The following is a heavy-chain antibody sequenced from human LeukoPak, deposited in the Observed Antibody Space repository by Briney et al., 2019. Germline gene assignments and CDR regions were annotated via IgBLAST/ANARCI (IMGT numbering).Heavy chain of an antibody. V-gene: IGHV4-4*07. CDR1: GGSISSYY. J-gene: IGHJ4*02. CDR3: AREIGDYYDSSGYRTYYFDY. Sequence: SETLSLTCTVSGGSISSYYWSWIRQPPGKGLECIGRIYTSGSTNYNPSLKSRVTMSVDTSKNQISLKLSSVTAADTAVYYCAREIGDYYDSSGYRTYYFDYWGQGTLVTVSS. D-gene: IGHD3-22*01. CDR2: IYTSGST.